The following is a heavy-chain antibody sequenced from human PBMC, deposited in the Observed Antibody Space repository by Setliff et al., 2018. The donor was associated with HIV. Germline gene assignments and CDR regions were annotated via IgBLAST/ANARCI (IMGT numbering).Heavy chain of an antibody. V-gene: IGHV1-69*13. CDR3: ARGRPFRGAVAGPAHFEY. CDR1: GGTFSSYA. D-gene: IGHD6-19*01. J-gene: IGHJ4*02. Sequence: ASVKVSCKASGGTFSSYAISWVRQAPGQGLEWMGGIIPIFGTPKYAQKFQGRVTITADESTSTAYMEPSSLTSEDTAVYYCARGRPFRGAVAGPAHFEYWGQGTRVTVSS. CDR2: IIPIFGTP.